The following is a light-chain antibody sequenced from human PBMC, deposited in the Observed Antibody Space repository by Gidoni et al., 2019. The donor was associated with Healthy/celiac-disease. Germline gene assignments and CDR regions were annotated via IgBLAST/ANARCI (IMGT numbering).Light chain of an antibody. V-gene: IGLV3-1*01. J-gene: IGLJ2*01. CDR3: QAWDSSIVV. CDR1: KLGDKY. CDR2: QDR. Sequence: SYELTQPPSVSVSPGQTASITCSGDKLGDKYVCWYQQKSGQSPVLVIYQDRKRRSGIPERFSGSNSGNTATLTISGTQAMDEADYYCQAWDSSIVVFGGGTKLTVL.